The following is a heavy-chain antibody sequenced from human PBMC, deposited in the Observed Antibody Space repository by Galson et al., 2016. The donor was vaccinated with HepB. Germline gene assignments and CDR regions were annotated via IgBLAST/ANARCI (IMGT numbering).Heavy chain of an antibody. CDR1: GGSISSSTYY. Sequence: SETLSLTCTVSGGSISSSTYYWGWIRQPPGKGLEWIGSIYYSGSTYYNPSPRSRVTISVDTSKNEFSLKLSSVTAADTAVYYCARLVPHCSGGSCYSSDAFDIWGQGTMVTVSS. D-gene: IGHD2-15*01. J-gene: IGHJ3*02. V-gene: IGHV4-39*01. CDR3: ARLVPHCSGGSCYSSDAFDI. CDR2: IYYSGST.